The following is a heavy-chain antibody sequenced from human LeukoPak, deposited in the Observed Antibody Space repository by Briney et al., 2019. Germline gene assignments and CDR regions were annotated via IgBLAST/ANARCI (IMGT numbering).Heavy chain of an antibody. J-gene: IGHJ4*02. CDR1: GYTFTSYG. D-gene: IGHD5-18*01. V-gene: IGHV1-18*01. Sequence: GASVKVSCKASGYTFTSYGISWVRQAPGQGLEWMGWISAYNGNTNYAQKLQGRVTMTTDTSTSTAYMELRSLRSDDTAVYYCARVNFPVRWIRLWSPGYFDYWGQGTLVTVSS. CDR2: ISAYNGNT. CDR3: ARVNFPVRWIRLWSPGYFDY.